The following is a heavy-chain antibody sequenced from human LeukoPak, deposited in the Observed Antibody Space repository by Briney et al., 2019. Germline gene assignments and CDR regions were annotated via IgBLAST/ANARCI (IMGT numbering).Heavy chain of an antibody. D-gene: IGHD2-15*01. CDR2: ISSSNNRM. CDR1: GFTFSTYS. CDR3: AKATLSCGSCYPSSSFDP. V-gene: IGHV3-48*01. J-gene: IGHJ5*02. Sequence: PGRSLRLSCVASGFTFSTYSMNWVRQAPGKGPEWISFISSSNNRMTYADSVKGRFTISRDNSKNTLYLQMNSLRAEDTAVYYCAKATLSCGSCYPSSSFDPWGQGTLVTVSS.